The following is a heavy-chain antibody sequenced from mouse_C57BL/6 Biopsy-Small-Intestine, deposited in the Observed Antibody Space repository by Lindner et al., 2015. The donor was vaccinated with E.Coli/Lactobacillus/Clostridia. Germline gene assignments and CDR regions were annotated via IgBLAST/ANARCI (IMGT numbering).Heavy chain of an antibody. Sequence: VQLQESGPELVKPGASVKISCKASGYAFSSSWMNWVKQRPGKGLEWIGRIYPGDGDTDYNGKFKGKATLTADRSSSTAYMQLSSLTSEDSADYFCVRAIISTVIDYALDYWGEGTSVTVSS. J-gene: IGHJ4*01. CDR1: GYAFSSSW. V-gene: IGHV1-82*01. CDR3: VRAIISTVIDYALDY. CDR2: IYPGDGDT. D-gene: IGHD1-1*01.